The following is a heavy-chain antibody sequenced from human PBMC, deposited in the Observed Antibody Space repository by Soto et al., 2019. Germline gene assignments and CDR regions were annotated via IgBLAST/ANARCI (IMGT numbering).Heavy chain of an antibody. CDR1: GGSFSGYY. Sequence: SETLCLTCAVYGGSFSGYYWSWVRQSPEKGLEWIGEISQSGSTNYNPSLKSRVTISVDTSKNQFSLKLSSMTAADTAVYYCARGRPSFYYYGMDVWGQGTTVTVSS. V-gene: IGHV4-34*01. CDR2: ISQSGST. CDR3: ARGRPSFYYYGMDV. J-gene: IGHJ6*02.